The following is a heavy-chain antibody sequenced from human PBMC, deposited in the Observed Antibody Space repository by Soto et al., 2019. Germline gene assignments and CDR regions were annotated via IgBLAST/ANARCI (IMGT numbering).Heavy chain of an antibody. Sequence: PGVSLRLSCAVSGFTFRDHAMTWVRQAPGQGLEYVSSITKSGTDRFYADSVKGRFSISRDNSMNTLYLQMNSLTAEDTALYLCAKNVLDRGVESLGRGTLVTVSS. CDR1: GFTFRDHA. V-gene: IGHV3-23*01. CDR2: ITKSGTDR. CDR3: AKNVLDRGVES. J-gene: IGHJ4*02.